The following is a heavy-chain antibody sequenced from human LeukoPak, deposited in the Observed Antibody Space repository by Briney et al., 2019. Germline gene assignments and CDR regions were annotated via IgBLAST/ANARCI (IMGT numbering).Heavy chain of an antibody. CDR2: IYSGGST. J-gene: IGHJ4*02. V-gene: IGHV3-66*01. Sequence: PGGSLRLSCAGSEFSLGSNYMSWVRQAPGKGVEGVSLIYSGGSTYYTDWVKGGCTISRDNSKNTLYLQMNSLRAEDTAVYYCASGPSGYHNPGGQGTLVTVSS. CDR1: EFSLGSNY. D-gene: IGHD5-12*01. CDR3: ASGPSGYHNP.